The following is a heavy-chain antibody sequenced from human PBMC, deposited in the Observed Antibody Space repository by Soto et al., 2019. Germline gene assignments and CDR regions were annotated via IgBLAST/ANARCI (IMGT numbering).Heavy chain of an antibody. V-gene: IGHV3-33*01. CDR3: ARDNAVYLVVPLI. CDR2: IWYDGSNK. J-gene: IGHJ4*02. CDR1: GFTFSSYG. D-gene: IGHD2-8*02. Sequence: PGGSLRLSCAASGFTFSSYGMHWVRQAPGKGLEWVAVIWYDGSNKYYADSVKGRFTISRDNSKNTLYLQMNSLRAEDTAVYYCARDNAVYLVVPLIWGQGTLVTVSS.